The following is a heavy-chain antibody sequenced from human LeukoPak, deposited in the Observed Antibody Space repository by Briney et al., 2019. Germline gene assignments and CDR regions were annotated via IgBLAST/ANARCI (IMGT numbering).Heavy chain of an antibody. CDR2: INHSGST. D-gene: IGHD3-10*01. J-gene: IGHJ4*02. CDR1: GGSFSGYY. CDR3: ARGGVGGSGSYYVDY. V-gene: IGHV4-34*01. Sequence: SETLSLTCAVYGGSFSGYYWSWIRQPPGKGLEWIGEINHSGSTNYNPSLKSRVTISVDTSKNQFSLKLSSVTAADTAVYYCARGGVGGSGSYYVDYWGQGTLVTVSS.